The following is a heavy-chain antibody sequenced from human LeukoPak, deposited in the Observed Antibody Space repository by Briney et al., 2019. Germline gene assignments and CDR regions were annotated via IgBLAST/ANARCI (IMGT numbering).Heavy chain of an antibody. CDR3: ARDRRSGWGHAFDV. V-gene: IGHV3-53*01. D-gene: IGHD6-19*01. Sequence: PGGSLRLSCTASGLTVSNTYVTWVRQAPGKGLDWVSVIYTGGHIYYADSVKGRFTISSDYSKNTVYLQLNNLRAEDTAIYYCARDRRSGWGHAFDVWGHGTMVTVSS. J-gene: IGHJ3*01. CDR1: GLTVSNTY. CDR2: IYTGGHI.